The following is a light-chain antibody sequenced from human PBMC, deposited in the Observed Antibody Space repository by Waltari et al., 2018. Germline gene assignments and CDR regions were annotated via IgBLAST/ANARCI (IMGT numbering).Light chain of an antibody. J-gene: IGLJ2*01. CDR2: SNN. CDR1: SPNIRSNT. Sequence: QSVLTQPPSASGTPGQRVTTTCSGSSPNIRSNTVNRYQQLPGTAPKLLIYSNNQRPSGVPDRFSGSKSGTSASLAISGLQSEDKADYYCAAWDDSLNGRVFGGGTKLTVL. V-gene: IGLV1-44*01. CDR3: AAWDDSLNGRV.